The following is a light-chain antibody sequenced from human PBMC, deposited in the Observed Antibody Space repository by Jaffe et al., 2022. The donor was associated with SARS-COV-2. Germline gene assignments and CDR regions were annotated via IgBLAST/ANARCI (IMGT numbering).Light chain of an antibody. J-gene: IGKJ2*01. Sequence: DIQMIQSPSSLSASVGDRVTITCQASQDVTDYLNWYQQKPGRAPRLLIYDASNLETGVPSRFSGSGSGTDFTFTISTLQPEDIATYFCQQYDSLPYTFGQGTKLEI. V-gene: IGKV1-33*01. CDR3: QQYDSLPYT. CDR2: DAS. CDR1: QDVTDY.